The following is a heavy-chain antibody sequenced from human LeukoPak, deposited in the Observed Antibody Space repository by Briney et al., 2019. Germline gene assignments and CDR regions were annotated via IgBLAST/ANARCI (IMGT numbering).Heavy chain of an antibody. CDR2: ISGSGSDGST. D-gene: IGHD3-10*01. V-gene: IGHV3-23*01. CDR3: ARTRSYTFET. J-gene: IGHJ5*02. Sequence: GGSLRLSCAASGFTFSSYGMSWVRQAPGKGLEWVSGISGSGSDGSTYYADSVKGRFTISRDNSKNTLYLQMNSLRVEDTAVYYCARTRSYTFETWGQGTLVTVSS. CDR1: GFTFSSYG.